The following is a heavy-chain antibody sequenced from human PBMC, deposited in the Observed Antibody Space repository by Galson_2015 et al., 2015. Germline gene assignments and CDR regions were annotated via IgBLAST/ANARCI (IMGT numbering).Heavy chain of an antibody. CDR3: AREHYGDYANYYYGMDV. CDR1: GFTFSSYW. V-gene: IGHV3-7*01. Sequence: SLRLSCAASGFTFSSYWMSWVRQAPGKGLEWVANIKQDGSEKYYVDSVKGRFTISRDNAKNSLYLQMNSLRAEDTAVYYCAREHYGDYANYYYGMDVWGQGTTVTVSS. J-gene: IGHJ6*02. CDR2: IKQDGSEK. D-gene: IGHD4-17*01.